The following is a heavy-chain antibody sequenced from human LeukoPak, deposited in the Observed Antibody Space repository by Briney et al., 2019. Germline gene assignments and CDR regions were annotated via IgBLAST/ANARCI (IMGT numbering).Heavy chain of an antibody. V-gene: IGHV3-33*01. J-gene: IGHJ4*02. CDR2: IWSDGSNK. CDR3: ARDRSLWNYVPDPFDY. D-gene: IGHD1-7*01. CDR1: GFTFSDYG. Sequence: GGSLRLSCAASGFTFSDYGIHWVRQAPGRGLEWVAVIWSDGSNKYYADSVKGRFTISRDNAKNSLYLQMNSLRAEDTAVYYCARDRSLWNYVPDPFDYWGQGTLVTVSS.